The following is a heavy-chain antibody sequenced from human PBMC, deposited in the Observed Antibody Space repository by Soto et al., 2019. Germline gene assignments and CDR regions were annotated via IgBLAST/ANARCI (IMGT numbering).Heavy chain of an antibody. CDR3: ARDLEDIVVGPAARGGY. Sequence: VQLVQSGAEVKKPGASVKVSCKASGYTFTSYGISWVRQAPGQGLEWMGWISAYNGNTNYAQKLQGRVTMTTDTSTRTAYMELRSMRADDTAVYYCARDLEDIVVGPAARGGYWGQGTLGTVSS. CDR1: GYTFTSYG. V-gene: IGHV1-18*01. D-gene: IGHD2-2*01. J-gene: IGHJ4*02. CDR2: ISAYNGNT.